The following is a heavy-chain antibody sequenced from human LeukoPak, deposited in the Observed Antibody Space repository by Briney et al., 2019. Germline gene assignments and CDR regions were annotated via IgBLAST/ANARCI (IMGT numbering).Heavy chain of an antibody. D-gene: IGHD5-12*01. Sequence: PGGSLRLSCAASGFTFSSYSMNWVRQAPGKGLEWVSSISSSSSYIHYADSVKGRFTISRDNAKNSLYLQMNSLRAEDTAVYYCARVLGGYGTINGHGGFDYWGQGTLVTVSS. CDR2: ISSSSSYI. J-gene: IGHJ4*02. V-gene: IGHV3-21*01. CDR1: GFTFSSYS. CDR3: ARVLGGYGTINGHGGFDY.